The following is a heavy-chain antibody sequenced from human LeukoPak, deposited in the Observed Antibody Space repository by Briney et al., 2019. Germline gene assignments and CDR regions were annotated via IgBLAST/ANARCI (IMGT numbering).Heavy chain of an antibody. Sequence: SVKVSCKASGGTFSSYAISWVRQAPGQGLEWMGGFIPIFGTANYAQKFQGRVTITADKSTSTAYMELSSLRSEDTAVYYCARGGYYDILTGYGMDVWGKGTTVTVSS. J-gene: IGHJ6*04. CDR3: ARGGYYDILTGYGMDV. CDR2: FIPIFGTA. D-gene: IGHD3-9*01. V-gene: IGHV1-69*06. CDR1: GGTFSSYA.